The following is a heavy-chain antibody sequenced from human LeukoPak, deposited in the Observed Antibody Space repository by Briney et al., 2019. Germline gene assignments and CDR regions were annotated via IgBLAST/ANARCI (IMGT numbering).Heavy chain of an antibody. CDR1: GFTFSSYG. D-gene: IGHD3-22*01. CDR2: IWYDGSNK. J-gene: IGHJ4*02. Sequence: PGGSLRLSCAASGFTFSSYGMHWVRQPPGKGLEWVAVIWYDGSNKYYADSVKGRFTISRDNSKNTLYLQMNSLRAEDTAVYYCASGTYYYDSSGYLDYWGQGTLVTVSS. CDR3: ASGTYYYDSSGYLDY. V-gene: IGHV3-33*01.